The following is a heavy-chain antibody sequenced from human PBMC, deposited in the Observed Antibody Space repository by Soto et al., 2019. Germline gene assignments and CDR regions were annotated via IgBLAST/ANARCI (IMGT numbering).Heavy chain of an antibody. Sequence: QVQLVQSGAEVKKPGSSVKVSCKASGGTFSSYAISWVRQAPGQGIEWMGGIIPIFGTANYAQKFQGRVTITADESTSTAYMELSSLRSEDTAVYYCARELGVGQYSSGYQNAFDIWGQGTMVTVSS. D-gene: IGHD3-22*01. CDR3: ARELGVGQYSSGYQNAFDI. CDR2: IIPIFGTA. J-gene: IGHJ3*02. CDR1: GGTFSSYA. V-gene: IGHV1-69*01.